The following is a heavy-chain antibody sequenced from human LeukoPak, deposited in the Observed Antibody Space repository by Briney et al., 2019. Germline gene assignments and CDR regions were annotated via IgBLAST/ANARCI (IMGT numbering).Heavy chain of an antibody. CDR2: ISWNSGSI. Sequence: GRSLRLPCAASGFTFDDYAMHWVRQAPGKGLEWVSGISWNSGSIGYADSVKGRFTISRDNAKNSLYLQMNSLRAEDTALYYCAKGQWLAGFDYWGQGTLVTVSS. V-gene: IGHV3-9*01. D-gene: IGHD6-19*01. CDR3: AKGQWLAGFDY. CDR1: GFTFDDYA. J-gene: IGHJ4*02.